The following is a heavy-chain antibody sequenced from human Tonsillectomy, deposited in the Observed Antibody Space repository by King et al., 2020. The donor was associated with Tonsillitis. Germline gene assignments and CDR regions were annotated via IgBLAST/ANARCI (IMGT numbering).Heavy chain of an antibody. J-gene: IGHJ4*02. V-gene: IGHV3-30*18. D-gene: IGHD3-22*01. CDR1: GFTFSSYG. Sequence: VQLVESGGGVVQPGRSLRLSCAASGFTFSSYGMHWVRQAPGKGLEWVAVISYDGSNKYYADSVKGRLTISRDNSKNTLYLQMNSLRPEDTAVYYCAKDYYYDSSGCDYWGQGTLVTVSS. CDR2: ISYDGSNK. CDR3: AKDYYYDSSGCDY.